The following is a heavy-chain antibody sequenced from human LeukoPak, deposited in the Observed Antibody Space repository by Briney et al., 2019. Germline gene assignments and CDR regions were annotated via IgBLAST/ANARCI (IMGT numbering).Heavy chain of an antibody. CDR2: INSSNGNT. D-gene: IGHD5-24*01. Sequence: ASVKVSCKASGYTFTSFPMHWVRQDPGQRLEWMGWINSSNGNTRYSQAFQGRVSFTTDTSANIAYMELSYLRSEDMAVYFCAREGRWLQLSAFDIWGQGTMVTVSS. V-gene: IGHV1-3*03. CDR1: GYTFTSFP. CDR3: AREGRWLQLSAFDI. J-gene: IGHJ3*02.